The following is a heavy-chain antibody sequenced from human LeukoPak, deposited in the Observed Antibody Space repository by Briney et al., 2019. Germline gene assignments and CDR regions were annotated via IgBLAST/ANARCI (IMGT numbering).Heavy chain of an antibody. V-gene: IGHV3-21*01. CDR2: ISSSSSYI. CDR3: AREGWYYDSSGYADAFDI. CDR1: GFTFSSYS. D-gene: IGHD3-22*01. J-gene: IGHJ3*02. Sequence: SGGSLRLSCAASGFTFSSYSMNWVRQAPGKGLEWVSSISSSSSYIYYADSVKGRFTISRDNAKNSLYLQMNSLRAEDTAVYYCAREGWYYDSSGYADAFDIWGQGTMVTVSS.